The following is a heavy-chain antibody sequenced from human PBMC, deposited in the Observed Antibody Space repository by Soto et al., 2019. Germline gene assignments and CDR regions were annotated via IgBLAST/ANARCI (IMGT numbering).Heavy chain of an antibody. V-gene: IGHV3-30*18. D-gene: IGHD6-19*01. Sequence: SLRLSCAASGFTFSSFGMHWVRQAPGKGLEWVALISYDGSNKYCADPVKGRFTISRDKSKNTLYLQMNSLRAEDTAVYYCAKDRGWSSADLDYWGQGTLVTVSS. CDR3: AKDRGWSSADLDY. CDR2: ISYDGSNK. CDR1: GFTFSSFG. J-gene: IGHJ4*02.